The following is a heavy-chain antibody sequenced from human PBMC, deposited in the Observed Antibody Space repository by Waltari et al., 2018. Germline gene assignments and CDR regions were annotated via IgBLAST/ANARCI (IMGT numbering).Heavy chain of an antibody. CDR1: GGSFSGYY. D-gene: IGHD2-2*01. V-gene: IGHV4-34*01. CDR3: ARGRYCSSTSCYYYFDY. Sequence: QVQLRQWGAGLLKPSETLSLTCAVYGGSFSGYYWSWIRQPPGKGLEWIGEINHSGSTNHNPSLKSRVTISVDTSKNQFSLKLSSVTAADTAVYYCARGRYCSSTSCYYYFDYWGQGTLVTVSS. CDR2: INHSGST. J-gene: IGHJ4*02.